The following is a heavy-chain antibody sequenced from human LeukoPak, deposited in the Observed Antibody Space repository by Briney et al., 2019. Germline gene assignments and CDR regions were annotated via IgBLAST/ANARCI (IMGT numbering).Heavy chain of an antibody. CDR2: ISNSGDAT. CDR1: GFIFSNYA. D-gene: IGHD1-1*01. V-gene: IGHV3-23*01. J-gene: IGHJ4*02. CDR3: AKAPPYTKYFDY. Sequence: GGSLRLSCAGSGFIFSNYAMSWVRQAPGQGLEWVSTISNSGDATFYADAVKGRFTISRGNSKNTLYLQMHSLRAEDTAIYYCAKAPPYTKYFDYWGQGTLLTVSS.